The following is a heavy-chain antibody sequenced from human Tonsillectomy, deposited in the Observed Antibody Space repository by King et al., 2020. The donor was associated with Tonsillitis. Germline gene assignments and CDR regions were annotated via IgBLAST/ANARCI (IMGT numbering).Heavy chain of an antibody. V-gene: IGHV3-30*18. D-gene: IGHD2-8*02. CDR1: GFTFSGYG. CDR2: ISYDGSNK. Sequence: VQLVESGGGVVQPGRSLRLSCAASGFTFSGYGMHWVRQAPGKGLEWVAVISYDGSNKYHTDSVKGRFTISRDNSKNTLYLLMNSLRAEDTAVYYCAKGIWYQWFIHDYGMDVWGQGTTVTVSS. J-gene: IGHJ6*02. CDR3: AKGIWYQWFIHDYGMDV.